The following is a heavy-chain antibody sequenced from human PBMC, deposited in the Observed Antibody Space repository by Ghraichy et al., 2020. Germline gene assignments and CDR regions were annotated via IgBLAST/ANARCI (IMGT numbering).Heavy chain of an antibody. D-gene: IGHD2/OR15-2a*01. CDR1: GGSFSGYY. Sequence: SETLSLTCAVYGGSFSGYYWSWIRQPPGKGLEWIGEINYSGSTNYNPSLKSRVTISVDTSKNQFSLKLSSVTAADTAVYYCAHTEEYDWGQGTLVTVSS. CDR2: INYSGST. CDR3: AHTEEYD. J-gene: IGHJ4*02. V-gene: IGHV4-34*01.